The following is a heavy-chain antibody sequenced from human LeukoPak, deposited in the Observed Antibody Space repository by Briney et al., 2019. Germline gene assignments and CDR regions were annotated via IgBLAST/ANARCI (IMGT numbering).Heavy chain of an antibody. V-gene: IGHV3-23*01. CDR3: AKSGYNRFDY. CDR2: ISGSGSGGST. D-gene: IGHD5-24*01. J-gene: IGHJ4*02. CDR1: GFTFSSSA. Sequence: GGSLRLSCAASGFTFSSSAMSWVRQAPGKGVEWVSNISGSGSGGSTYYADSVKGRFTISRDNSKNTLYLQMNSLGAEDTAVYYCAKSGYNRFDYWGQGTLVTVSS.